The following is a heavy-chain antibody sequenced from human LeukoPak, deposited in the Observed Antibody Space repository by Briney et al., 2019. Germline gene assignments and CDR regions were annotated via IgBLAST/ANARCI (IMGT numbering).Heavy chain of an antibody. CDR1: GFTFSSYG. J-gene: IGHJ4*02. Sequence: GGSLRLSCAASGFTFSSYGMHWVRQAPGKGLEWVAVISYDGSNKYYADSVKGRFTISRDNSKNTLYLQMNSLRAEDTAVYYCAKDLGDGYNPNFDYWGQGTLVTVSS. V-gene: IGHV3-30*18. CDR2: ISYDGSNK. D-gene: IGHD5-24*01. CDR3: AKDLGDGYNPNFDY.